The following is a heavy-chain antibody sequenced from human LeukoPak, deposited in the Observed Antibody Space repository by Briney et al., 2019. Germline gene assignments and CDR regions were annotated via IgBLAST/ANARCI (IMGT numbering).Heavy chain of an antibody. D-gene: IGHD3-22*01. J-gene: IGHJ4*02. CDR3: ARVDSSGYLNDY. Sequence: GASVKVSCKASGYTFTGYYMHWVRQAPGQGLEWMGWINPNSGGTNYAQKVQGRVTMTRDTSISTAYMELSRLRSDDTAVYYCARVDSSGYLNDYWGQGTLVTVSS. CDR2: INPNSGGT. V-gene: IGHV1-2*02. CDR1: GYTFTGYY.